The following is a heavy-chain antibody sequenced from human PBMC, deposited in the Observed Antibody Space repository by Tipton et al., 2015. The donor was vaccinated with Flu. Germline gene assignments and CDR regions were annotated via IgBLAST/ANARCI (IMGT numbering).Heavy chain of an antibody. Sequence: TLSLTCTVSGASISSGGYSWAWIRQAPGKGLEWIGFIFHSGSTVYNPSLKSRVTMSVDKSKNQFSLNLTSVTAADTAVYYCARDFCSGPSCPFPPRGRGALVAVSS. CDR1: GASISSGGYS. CDR2: IFHSGST. D-gene: IGHD2-8*02. V-gene: IGHV4-30-2*01. J-gene: IGHJ5*02. CDR3: ARDFCSGPSCPFPP.